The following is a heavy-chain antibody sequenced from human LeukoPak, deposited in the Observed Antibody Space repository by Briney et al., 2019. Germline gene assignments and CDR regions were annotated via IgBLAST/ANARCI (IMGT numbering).Heavy chain of an antibody. CDR2: MNPNSGNT. CDR3: AREPRGAIRRYDY. CDR1: GYTFTSYD. J-gene: IGHJ4*02. D-gene: IGHD2-2*02. V-gene: IGHV1-8*03. Sequence: ASEKVSCKASGYTFTSYDINCVPQATGQGLEWMGWMNPNSGNTGYAQKFQGRVTITRNSSVSPAYMELSSLRSEDTAVYYCAREPRGAIRRYDYWGQGTLVTVSS.